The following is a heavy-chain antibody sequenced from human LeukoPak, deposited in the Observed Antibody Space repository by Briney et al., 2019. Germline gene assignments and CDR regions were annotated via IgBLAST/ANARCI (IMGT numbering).Heavy chain of an antibody. V-gene: IGHV3-53*01. CDR3: ARGRPPYYFDY. CDR2: IYTGGNT. J-gene: IGHJ4*02. Sequence: GGSLRPSCTASGFPVSSNYMTWVRQAPGKGLEWVSVIYTGGNTDHADSVQGRFTLSRDNSKNTLYLHMNSLRVEDTAVYYCARGRPPYYFDYWGQGTLVTVSS. CDR1: GFPVSSNY.